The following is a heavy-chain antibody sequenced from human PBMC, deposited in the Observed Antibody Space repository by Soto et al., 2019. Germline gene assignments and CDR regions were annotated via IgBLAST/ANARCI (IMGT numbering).Heavy chain of an antibody. D-gene: IGHD3-10*01. Sequence: QVQLVHSGAEVKKPGSSVKVSCKASGGTFSSYTISWVRQAPGQGLEWMGRIIPILGIANYAQKFQGRVTITADKSTSTAYMELSSLRSEDTAVYYWASLMSSGYYYGMDVWGQGTTVTVSS. CDR2: IIPILGIA. J-gene: IGHJ6*02. CDR3: ASLMSSGYYYGMDV. CDR1: GGTFSSYT. V-gene: IGHV1-69*02.